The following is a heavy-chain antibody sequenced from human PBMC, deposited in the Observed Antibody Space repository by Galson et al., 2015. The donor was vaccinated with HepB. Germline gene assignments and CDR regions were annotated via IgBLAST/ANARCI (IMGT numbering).Heavy chain of an antibody. V-gene: IGHV3-7*01. CDR2: IRQDGSET. CDR1: GFTFSSYW. Sequence: SLRLSCAASGFTFSSYWMTWVRQAPGKGLEWVANIRQDGSETYYADSVKGRLTISRDNAKNSLDLQMDSLRAEDTAIYYCAKGGLQWLLGATVDYWGQGTLVTVSS. J-gene: IGHJ4*02. D-gene: IGHD3-22*01. CDR3: AKGGLQWLLGATVDY.